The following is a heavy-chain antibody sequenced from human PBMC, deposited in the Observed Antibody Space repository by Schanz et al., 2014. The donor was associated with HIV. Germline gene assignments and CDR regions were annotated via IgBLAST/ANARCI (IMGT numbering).Heavy chain of an antibody. V-gene: IGHV3-33*06. D-gene: IGHD6-13*01. CDR3: AKEEQQLGGVGGYHFDY. Sequence: QVQLVESGGGVVQPGRSLRLSCAASGFTFSSYGMHWVRQAPGKGLEWVAVIWYDGSNRDYADSVKGRFTISRDISKNTLYLQMNSLRAEDTAVYYCAKEEQQLGGVGGYHFDYWGQGTLVTVSS. J-gene: IGHJ4*02. CDR1: GFTFSSYG. CDR2: IWYDGSNR.